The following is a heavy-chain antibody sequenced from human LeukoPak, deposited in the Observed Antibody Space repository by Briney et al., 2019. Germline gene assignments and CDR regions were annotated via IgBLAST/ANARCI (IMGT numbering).Heavy chain of an antibody. D-gene: IGHD1-1*01. CDR3: VARNGDYSYMDV. CDR2: IYYSGTT. Sequence: PSETLSLTCTVSGGSIINRSYYWDWIRQPPGKGREWIGSIYYSGTTYYNPSLKSRVTISVDASRNQFSLKLSSVTAADTAVYYCVARNGDYSYMDVWGKGTTVTVSS. J-gene: IGHJ6*03. V-gene: IGHV4-39*01. CDR1: GGSIINRSYY.